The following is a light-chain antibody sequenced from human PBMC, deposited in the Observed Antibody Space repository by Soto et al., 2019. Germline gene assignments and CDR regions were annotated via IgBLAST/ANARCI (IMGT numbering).Light chain of an antibody. CDR2: DAS. Sequence: GDRVIITCRASQSISDYLAWYQQKPGKAPKLLIYDASNLESGVPSTFSGSGSGTEFTLTISSLQPDDFAVYYCQQYNKWPPWTFGQGAKVDIK. CDR3: QQYNKWPPWT. CDR1: QSISDY. V-gene: IGKV1-5*01. J-gene: IGKJ1*01.